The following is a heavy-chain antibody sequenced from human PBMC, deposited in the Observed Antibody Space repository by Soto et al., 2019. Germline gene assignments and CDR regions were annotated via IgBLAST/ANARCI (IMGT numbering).Heavy chain of an antibody. J-gene: IGHJ4*02. CDR2: ISGSGGST. CDR3: AKDRDSGSYLKVGLFDY. D-gene: IGHD1-26*01. V-gene: IGHV3-23*01. Sequence: GGSLRLSCAASGFTFSSYAMSWVRQAPGKGLEWVSAISGSGGSTYYADSVKGRFTISRDNSKNTLYLQMNSLRAEDTAVYYCAKDRDSGSYLKVGLFDYWGQGTLVTVSS. CDR1: GFTFSSYA.